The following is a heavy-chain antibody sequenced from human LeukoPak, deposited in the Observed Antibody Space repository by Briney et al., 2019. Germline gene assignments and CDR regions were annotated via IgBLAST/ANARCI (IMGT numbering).Heavy chain of an antibody. CDR2: LNGDGSST. CDR1: GFTFSNFW. D-gene: IGHD3-10*01. CDR3: AKRASGSGTSLYYFDY. V-gene: IGHV3-74*01. Sequence: GGSLRLSCAVSGFTFSNFWMHWVRQAPGKGLVWVSRLNGDGSSTYYADSVKGRFTISRDNAKNTLYLQMNSLRAEDTAVYYCAKRASGSGTSLYYFDYWGQGTLVTVSS. J-gene: IGHJ4*02.